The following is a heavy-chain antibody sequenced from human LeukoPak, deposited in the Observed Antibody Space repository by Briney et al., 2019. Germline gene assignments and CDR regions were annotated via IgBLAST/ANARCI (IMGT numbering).Heavy chain of an antibody. J-gene: IGHJ2*01. CDR3: TTDWMVRGVITPRAPNWYFDL. Sequence: GGSLRLSCAASGFTFSNAWMSWVRQAPGKGLEWVGRIKSKTDGGTTDYAAPVKGRFTISRDDSKNTLYLQMNSLKTEDTAVYYCTTDWMVRGVITPRAPNWYFDLWGRGTLVTVSS. V-gene: IGHV3-15*01. CDR1: GFTFSNAW. D-gene: IGHD3-10*01. CDR2: IKSKTDGGTT.